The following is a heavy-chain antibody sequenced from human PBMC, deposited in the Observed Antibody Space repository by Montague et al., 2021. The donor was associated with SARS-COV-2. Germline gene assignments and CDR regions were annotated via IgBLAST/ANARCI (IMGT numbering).Heavy chain of an antibody. V-gene: IGHV4-59*01. CDR2: IYHSGTT. J-gene: IGHJ5*02. Sequence: SETLSLTCTVSSGSINNFFWSWIRQPPGKGLEWIEIIYHSGTTNYNPSLESRVTISADTTENQLSLRLTSVTVADTAVYYCARVPARWQLPWFDPWGQGTLVTVSS. CDR3: ARVPARWQLPWFDP. D-gene: IGHD5-24*01. CDR1: SGSINNFF.